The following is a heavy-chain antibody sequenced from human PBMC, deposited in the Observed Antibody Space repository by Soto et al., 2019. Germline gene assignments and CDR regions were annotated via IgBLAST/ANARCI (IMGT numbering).Heavy chain of an antibody. D-gene: IGHD3-9*01. Sequence: PSETLSLTCTVSGGSISSGDYYWSWIRQPPGKGLEWIGYIYHSGSTFYNSSLKSRLTISVDTSKNQFSLNLTSVTAADTAVYYCARVGDPYDIWGQGTTVTVSS. J-gene: IGHJ6*02. CDR1: GGSISSGDYY. CDR2: IYHSGST. CDR3: ARVGDPYDI. V-gene: IGHV4-30-4*01.